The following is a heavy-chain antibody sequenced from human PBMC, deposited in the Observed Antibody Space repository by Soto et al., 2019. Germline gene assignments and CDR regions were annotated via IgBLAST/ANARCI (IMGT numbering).Heavy chain of an antibody. D-gene: IGHD3-22*01. CDR2: IYPGDSDT. CDR3: ARHRYYHYYYYGMDV. V-gene: IGHV5-51*01. CDR1: GYSFTSYW. Sequence: RKISCKGSGYSFTSYWIGWVRQMPGKGLEWMGIIYPGDSDTRYSPSFQGQVTISADKSISTAYLQWSSLKASDTAMYYCARHRYYHYYYYGMDVWGQGTTVTVSS. J-gene: IGHJ6*02.